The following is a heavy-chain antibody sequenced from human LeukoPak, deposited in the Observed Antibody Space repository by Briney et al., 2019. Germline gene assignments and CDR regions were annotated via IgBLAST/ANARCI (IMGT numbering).Heavy chain of an antibody. CDR1: GFTFSSFA. CDR2: ISGGGGNT. V-gene: IGHV3-23*01. Sequence: PGGSLRLSCAASGFTFSSFAMTWVRQAPGKGLEWASAISGGGGNTYYADSVKGRFTISRDNSKNTLYLQMNSLRAEDTAVYYCAKGYSSGWPYYFDYWGQGTLVTVSS. CDR3: AKGYSSGWPYYFDY. J-gene: IGHJ4*02. D-gene: IGHD6-25*01.